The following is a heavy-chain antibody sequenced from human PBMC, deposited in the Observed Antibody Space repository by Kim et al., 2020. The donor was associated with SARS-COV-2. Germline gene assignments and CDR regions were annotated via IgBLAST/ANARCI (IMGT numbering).Heavy chain of an antibody. V-gene: IGHV3-11*03. D-gene: IGHD3-10*01. J-gene: IGHJ3*02. CDR2: T. CDR3: ARRGFADAFDI. Sequence: TNYADSVKGRFTISRDNAKNSLYLQMNSLRAEDTAVYYCARRGFADAFDIWGQGTMVTVSS.